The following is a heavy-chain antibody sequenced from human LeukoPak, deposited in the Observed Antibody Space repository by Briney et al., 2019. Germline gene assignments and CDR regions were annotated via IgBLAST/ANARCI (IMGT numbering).Heavy chain of an antibody. CDR2: INPNSGGT. CDR3: ARYGSGSTDADY. CDR1: GYTFTGYY. J-gene: IGHJ4*02. Sequence: ASVKVSCQASGYTFTGYYMHWVRQAPGQGLEGMGWINPNSGGTNYAQKFQGRVTMTRDTSISTAYMELSRLRSDDTAVYYCARYGSGSTDADYWGQGALVTVSS. D-gene: IGHD3-10*01. V-gene: IGHV1-2*02.